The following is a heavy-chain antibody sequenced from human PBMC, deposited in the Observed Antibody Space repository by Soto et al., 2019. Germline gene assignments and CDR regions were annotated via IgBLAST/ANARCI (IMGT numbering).Heavy chain of an antibody. V-gene: IGHV3-30*18. Sequence: GGSLRLSCAASGFCFSAYAMHWVRQAPGKGLEWVAVISYEGSNRFYADSVKGRFTVSRDNSKNMVYLQMNSLRGEDTAVFYCAKDYGDYNFNYGMDVWGQGTTVTVSS. CDR2: ISYEGSNR. CDR1: GFCFSAYA. J-gene: IGHJ6*02. CDR3: AKDYGDYNFNYGMDV. D-gene: IGHD4-17*01.